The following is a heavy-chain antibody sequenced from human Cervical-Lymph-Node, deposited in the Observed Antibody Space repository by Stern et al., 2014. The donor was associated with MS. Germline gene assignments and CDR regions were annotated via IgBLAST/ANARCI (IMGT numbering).Heavy chain of an antibody. CDR3: ARDIRHSDTTCSYAFDI. V-gene: IGHV1-69*06. CDR2: IIPIIGKT. CDR1: GGSFSSYA. J-gene: IGHJ3*02. Sequence: QVQLVQSGAEVKKPGSSVKVSCKASGGSFSSYAFNWVRLGHGQGLEWMGGIIPIIGKTNYAQKFKGRGTMAAGTSTRTVYMEMSSLTSEDPAVYYCARDIRHSDTTCSYAFDIWGQGTVVTVSS. D-gene: IGHD2/OR15-2a*01.